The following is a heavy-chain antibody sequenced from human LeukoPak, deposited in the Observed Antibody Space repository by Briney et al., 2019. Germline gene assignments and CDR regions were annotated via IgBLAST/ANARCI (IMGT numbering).Heavy chain of an antibody. Sequence: GRSLRLSCAASGFTFGNSWVHWVRQAPGKGLVWVSLINADGSTATYADSVKGRFAISRDNSRNTLFLQMSSLRAEDTAVYYCAKDGLWFGDLTYLDHWGQGTLVTVSS. CDR1: GFTFGNSW. CDR2: INADGSTA. J-gene: IGHJ5*02. V-gene: IGHV3-74*01. D-gene: IGHD3-10*01. CDR3: AKDGLWFGDLTYLDH.